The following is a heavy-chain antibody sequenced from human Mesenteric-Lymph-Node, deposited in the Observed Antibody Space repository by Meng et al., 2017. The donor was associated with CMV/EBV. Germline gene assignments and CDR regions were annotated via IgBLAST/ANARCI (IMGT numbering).Heavy chain of an antibody. Sequence: SETLSLTCTVSGGSISSGDYYWSWIRQPPGKGLEWIGYIYYSGSTYYNPSLKSRVTISVDTSKNQFSLKLSSVTAADTAVYYCARAVAGLDFWSGYLPTTHFDYWGQGTLVTVSS. V-gene: IGHV4-30-4*08. D-gene: IGHD3-3*01. CDR3: ARAVAGLDFWSGYLPTTHFDY. CDR2: IYYSGST. J-gene: IGHJ4*02. CDR1: GGSISSGDYY.